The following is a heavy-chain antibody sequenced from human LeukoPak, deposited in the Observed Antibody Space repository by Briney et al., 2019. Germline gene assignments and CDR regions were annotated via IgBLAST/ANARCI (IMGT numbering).Heavy chain of an antibody. CDR1: GGSITQTNY. Sequence: SETLSLTCDVSGGSITQTNYWTWVCQPPGKGLEWIGEVNLQGSTNYNPSLMRRAAISVDTSANHVSLQLTSVTAADTAVYYCAREGGPYRPLDYSGQGTLVTVSS. J-gene: IGHJ4*02. V-gene: IGHV4-4*02. CDR2: VNLQGST. CDR3: AREGGPYRPLDY.